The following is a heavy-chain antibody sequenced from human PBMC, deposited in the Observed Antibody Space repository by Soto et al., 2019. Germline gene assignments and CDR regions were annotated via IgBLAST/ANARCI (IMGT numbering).Heavy chain of an antibody. CDR1: GDSITASHSN. J-gene: IGHJ4*02. CDR2: FYYSGTT. D-gene: IGHD3-10*02. V-gene: IGHV4-39*01. Sequence: SETLSLTCTVSGDSITASHSNWAWSRQPPGKGLEWIGTFYYSGTTSQNPPLRSRITISGDTSRNQFSLNFRSVTAADSGVYYCAKLVRDDVRRSDLDHWGKGTLVTVSS. CDR3: AKLVRDDVRRSDLDH.